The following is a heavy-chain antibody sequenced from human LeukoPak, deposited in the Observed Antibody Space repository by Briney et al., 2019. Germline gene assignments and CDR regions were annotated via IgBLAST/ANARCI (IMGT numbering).Heavy chain of an antibody. CDR3: ARVRGGYNSFYFEY. CDR1: GFTFSSYA. CDR2: IGGSGNGFST. D-gene: IGHD5-24*01. V-gene: IGHV3-23*01. Sequence: GGSLRLSCAASGFTFSSYAMSWVRQAPGKGLDWFSAIGGSGNGFSTYYGDFMKGRFTISRDNAKNSLYLQMNRLRAEDTAVYYCARVRGGYNSFYFEYWGQGTLVTVSS. J-gene: IGHJ4*02.